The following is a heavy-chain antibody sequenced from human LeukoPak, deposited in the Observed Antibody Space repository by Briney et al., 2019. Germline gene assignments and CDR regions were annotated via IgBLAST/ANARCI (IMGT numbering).Heavy chain of an antibody. D-gene: IGHD3-10*01. CDR3: ARGINIDY. CDR1: GFSFSDHN. Sequence: GGSLILSCAVSGFSFSDHNMNWVRQAPGKGLEWVSAIRGSGGGTYYADSVKGRFTISRDDSKNTLYLQMDSLRAEDTALYYCARGINIDYWGQGTLVTVSS. CDR2: IRGSGGGT. J-gene: IGHJ4*02. V-gene: IGHV3-23*01.